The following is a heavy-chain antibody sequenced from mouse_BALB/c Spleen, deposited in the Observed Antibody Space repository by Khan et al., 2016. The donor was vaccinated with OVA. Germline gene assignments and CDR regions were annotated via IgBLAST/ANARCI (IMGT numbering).Heavy chain of an antibody. CDR3: ARKDYYDYDPFPY. Sequence: QLELPGPGLVKPSQSLSLTCTVTGYSITSEYAWNWIRQFPGNKLEWMGYINYSGNTRFNPSLKSRTSITRDTSKNQFFLQLSSVTTEDTATYYCARKDYYDYDPFPYWGQGTLVTVSA. J-gene: IGHJ3*01. V-gene: IGHV3-2*02. CDR1: GYSITSEYA. D-gene: IGHD2-4*01. CDR2: INYSGNT.